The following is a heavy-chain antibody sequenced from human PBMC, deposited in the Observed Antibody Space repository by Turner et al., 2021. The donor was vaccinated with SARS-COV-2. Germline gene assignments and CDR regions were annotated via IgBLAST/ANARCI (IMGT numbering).Heavy chain of an antibody. D-gene: IGHD3-3*01. Sequence: EVKLVESGGGVVKPGGAMTLSCAASGFTFSSYSMNWGRQAPGKGLEGFSSISSSSSYIYYADSVKGRFTISRDNAKNSLYLQMNSLRAEDTAVYYCARSRLDFWSDYYMGAFVYWGQGTLVTVSS. CDR2: ISSSSSYI. CDR3: ARSRLDFWSDYYMGAFVY. CDR1: GFTFSSYS. V-gene: IGHV3-21*01. J-gene: IGHJ4*02.